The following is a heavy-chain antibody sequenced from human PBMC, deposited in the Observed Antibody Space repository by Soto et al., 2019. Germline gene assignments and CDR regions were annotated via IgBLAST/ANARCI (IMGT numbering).Heavy chain of an antibody. CDR1: GFTFGDYA. CDR3: TRAAAGIVLNSAFDP. V-gene: IGHV3-49*03. Sequence: GGSLRLSCTASGFTFGDYAMSWFRQAPGKGLEWVGFIRSKAYGGTTEYAASVKGRFTISRDDSKSIAYLQMNSLKTEDTAVYYCTRAAAGIVLNSAFDPWGQGTLVTVSS. J-gene: IGHJ5*02. CDR2: IRSKAYGGTT. D-gene: IGHD6-13*01.